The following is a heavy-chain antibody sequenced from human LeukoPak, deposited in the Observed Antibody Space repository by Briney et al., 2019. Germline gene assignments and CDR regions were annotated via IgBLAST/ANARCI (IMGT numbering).Heavy chain of an antibody. CDR2: IIPIFGTA. CDR1: GGTFSSFA. D-gene: IGHD3-9*01. V-gene: IGHV1-69*13. CDR3: ARDQGLTGYFDY. Sequence: ASVKVSCKASGGTFSSFAIGWVRQAPGQGLEWMGGIIPIFGTANYAHKFQGRVTITADESTSTVYMELSSLRSEDTAVYYCARDQGLTGYFDYWGQGTLVTVSS. J-gene: IGHJ4*02.